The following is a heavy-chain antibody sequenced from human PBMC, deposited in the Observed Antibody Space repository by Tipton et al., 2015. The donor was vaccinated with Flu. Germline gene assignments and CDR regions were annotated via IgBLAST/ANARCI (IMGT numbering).Heavy chain of an antibody. J-gene: IGHJ6*02. CDR2: IYYNGNT. CDR1: GASIRSTNCY. CDR3: ARDLWNDRRAYYYYGVDV. V-gene: IGHV4-39*07. Sequence: TLSLTCTVSGASIRSTNCYWGWVRQPPGKGLEWIGNIYYNGNTYYSPSLGSRLTMSVDTSKNQFSLKLSSVTAADSAVYYCARDLWNDRRAYYYYGVDVWGQGTTVTVPS. D-gene: IGHD1-1*01.